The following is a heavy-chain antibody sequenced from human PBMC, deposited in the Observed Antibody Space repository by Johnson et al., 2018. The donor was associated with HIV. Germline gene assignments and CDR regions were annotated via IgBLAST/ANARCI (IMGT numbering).Heavy chain of an antibody. D-gene: IGHD5-12*01. CDR2: ISYDGSNK. CDR1: GFTFSSYA. CDR3: ARGSQWLRWWVGAFDI. V-gene: IGHV3-30-3*01. Sequence: QVQLVESGGGVVQPGRSLRLSCAASGFTFSSYAMHWVRQAPGKGLEWVAVISYDGSNKYYADSVKGRFTISRDNSKNTLYLQMNSLRAEDTAVYYCARGSQWLRWWVGAFDIWGQGTMVTVSS. J-gene: IGHJ3*02.